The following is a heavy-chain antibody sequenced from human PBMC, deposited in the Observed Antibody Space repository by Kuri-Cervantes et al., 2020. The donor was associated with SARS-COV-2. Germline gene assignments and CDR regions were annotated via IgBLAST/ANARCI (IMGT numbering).Heavy chain of an antibody. J-gene: IGHJ4*02. Sequence: GGSLRLSCAASGFTFDDYAMHWVRQAPGKGLEWVSDISWNSGSIGYADSVKGRFTISRDNAKNSLYLQMNSLRAEDTAVYYCARERAGYCSGGSCYRGGRFDYWGQGTLVTVSS. CDR1: GFTFDDYA. D-gene: IGHD2-15*01. V-gene: IGHV3-9*01. CDR3: ARERAGYCSGGSCYRGGRFDY. CDR2: ISWNSGSI.